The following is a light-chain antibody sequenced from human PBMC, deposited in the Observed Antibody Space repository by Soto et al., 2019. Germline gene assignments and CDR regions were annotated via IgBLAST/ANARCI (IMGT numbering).Light chain of an antibody. J-gene: IGKJ1*01. CDR1: QTVSNNY. CDR2: GAS. Sequence: EIVLTQSPGTLSLSPGERATLSCRASQTVSNNYLAWYQQKPGQAPRLFIYGASTRATGIPDRFSGSGSGTDFTLTISRLEPEDVAVYYCQQYGSSRTFGQGTKVDIK. CDR3: QQYGSSRT. V-gene: IGKV3-20*01.